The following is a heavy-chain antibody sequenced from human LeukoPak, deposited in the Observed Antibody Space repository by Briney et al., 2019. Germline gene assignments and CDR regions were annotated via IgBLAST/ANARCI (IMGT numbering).Heavy chain of an antibody. J-gene: IGHJ4*02. Sequence: PGGSLRLSCAASGFTFSSYGMHWVRQAPGKGLEWVAVISYDGSNKYYADSVKGRFTISRDNSKNTLYLQMNSLRAEGTAVYYCAKSHRYQLLYPDYWGQGTLVTVSS. CDR1: GFTFSSYG. V-gene: IGHV3-30*18. CDR3: AKSHRYQLLYPDY. CDR2: ISYDGSNK. D-gene: IGHD2-2*02.